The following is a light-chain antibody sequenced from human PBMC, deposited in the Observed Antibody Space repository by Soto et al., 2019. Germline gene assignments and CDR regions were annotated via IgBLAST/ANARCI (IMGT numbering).Light chain of an antibody. J-gene: IGKJ4*01. CDR3: QQYGSSPLT. V-gene: IGKV3-20*01. Sequence: EILVTQFPDTLRLFPGERATLSSRGSQSFSNKLAWYQQKPGQAPRLLIYGASTRATRIPDRFSGSGSGTDFTLTISRLEPEDFAVYYCQQYGSSPLTFGGGTKVDTK. CDR1: QSFSNK. CDR2: GAS.